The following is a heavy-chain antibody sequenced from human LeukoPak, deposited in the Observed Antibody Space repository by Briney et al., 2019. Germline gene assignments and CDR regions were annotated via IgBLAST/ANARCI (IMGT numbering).Heavy chain of an antibody. Sequence: GGSLRLSCAASGFTFSTYCMHWVRQAPGKGPMWVSRICPDGPVTNYADSVKARFIISRDNARNTVYLQMSSLRVEDTAVYYCVRDFRSADYRGTRTLVTVSS. J-gene: IGHJ4*02. CDR3: VRDFRSADY. CDR1: GFTFSTYC. CDR2: ICPDGPVT. V-gene: IGHV3-74*01.